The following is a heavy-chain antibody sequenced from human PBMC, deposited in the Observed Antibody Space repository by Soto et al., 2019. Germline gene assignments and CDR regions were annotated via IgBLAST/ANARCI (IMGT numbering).Heavy chain of an antibody. CDR3: ARRVLYYDILTGYYIRGYNWFDP. J-gene: IGHJ5*02. Sequence: SETLSLTCAVYGGSFSGYYSSWIRQPPGKGLEWIGEINHSGSTNYNPSLKSRVTISVDTSKNQFSLKLSSVTAADTAVYYCARRVLYYDILTGYYIRGYNWFDPWGQGTLVTVYS. V-gene: IGHV4-34*01. D-gene: IGHD3-9*01. CDR2: INHSGST. CDR1: GGSFSGYY.